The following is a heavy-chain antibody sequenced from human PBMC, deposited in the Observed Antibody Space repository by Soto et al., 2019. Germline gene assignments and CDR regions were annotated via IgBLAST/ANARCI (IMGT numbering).Heavy chain of an antibody. CDR1: GFTFSSYC. CDR2: ICISSSSI. Sequence: EVQLVESGGGLVQPGGSLRLSCAASGFTFSSYCMSWVRQAPGKGVEWVSFICISSSSIYYADTVKGRFTISRVNAPNALYLQMNSLRSEDTAVYYFAIDSPPIVFWGQGTRVTVSS. CDR3: AIDSPPIVF. V-gene: IGHV3-48*01. J-gene: IGHJ4*02.